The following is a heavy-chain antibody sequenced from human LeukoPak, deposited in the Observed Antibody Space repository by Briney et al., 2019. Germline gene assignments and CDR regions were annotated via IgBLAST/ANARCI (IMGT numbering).Heavy chain of an antibody. V-gene: IGHV4-59*08. CDR1: GPFFSSYF. J-gene: IGHJ2*01. CDR3: ARHITGSGSAFDH. D-gene: IGHD3-10*01. CDR2: IHYNGDT. Sequence: SETLSLTCTVSGPFFSSYFWGWIRQPPGKGLEWIAYIHYNGDTNYNPSLKSRVTISVGPSRNQFSLQLSSVTAADTAVYYCARHITGSGSAFDHWGRGTLVTVSS.